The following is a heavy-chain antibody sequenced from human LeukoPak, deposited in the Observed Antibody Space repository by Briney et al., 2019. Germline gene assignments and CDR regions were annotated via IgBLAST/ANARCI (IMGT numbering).Heavy chain of an antibody. J-gene: IGHJ4*02. CDR3: ATDTSGYVDY. CDR2: IKGKTDGGTT. V-gene: IGHV3-15*01. Sequence: GGSLSLSCAASGFRFTKAWMTCVRQAPGKGLEWVGHIKGKTDGGTTDYAAPVRGRFTISRDDSKNTLYLQMSSLQTDDTAVYYCATDTSGYVDYWGQGTLVSVSS. CDR1: GFRFTKAW. D-gene: IGHD3-10*01.